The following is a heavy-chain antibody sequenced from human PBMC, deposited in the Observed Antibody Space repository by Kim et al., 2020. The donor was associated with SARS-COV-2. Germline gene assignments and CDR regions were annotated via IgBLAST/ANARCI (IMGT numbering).Heavy chain of an antibody. CDR2: ISSSSSTI. Sequence: GGSLRLSCAASGFTFSSYSMNWVRQAPGKGLEWVSYISSSSSTIYYADSVKGRFTISRDNAKNSLYLQMNSLRDEDTAVYYCARDGSSGWYRGRGYYYGMDVWGQGTTVTGSS. J-gene: IGHJ6*01. CDR1: GFTFSSYS. D-gene: IGHD6-19*01. CDR3: ARDGSSGWYRGRGYYYGMDV. V-gene: IGHV3-48*02.